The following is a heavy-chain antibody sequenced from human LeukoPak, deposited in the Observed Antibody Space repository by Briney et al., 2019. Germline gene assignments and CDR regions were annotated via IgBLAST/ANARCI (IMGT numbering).Heavy chain of an antibody. CDR2: INGRGDST. V-gene: IGHV3-23*01. J-gene: IGHJ4*01. CDR3: AKDQGSGHGAYTWGTFDF. CDR1: GFTFSNYA. Sequence: GGSLRLSCTTSGFTFSNYAMSWVRQAPGKGLEWVSGINGRGDSTVYADAVKGRFTISRDNFKSTLYLQMNSLRVEDTAGYYCAKDQGSGHGAYTWGTFDFWGLETLVTISS. D-gene: IGHD4/OR15-4a*01.